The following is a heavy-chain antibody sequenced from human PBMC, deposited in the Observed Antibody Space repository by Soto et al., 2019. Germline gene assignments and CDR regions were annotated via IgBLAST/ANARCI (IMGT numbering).Heavy chain of an antibody. CDR3: ARDLDY. Sequence: GGSLRLSCAASGFTFSSYAMHWVRQAPGKGLEWVAVISYDGSNKYYADSVKGRFTISRDNSKNTLYLQMNSLRAEDTAVYYCARDLDYWGQGTLVTVSA. J-gene: IGHJ4*02. CDR2: ISYDGSNK. V-gene: IGHV3-30-3*01. CDR1: GFTFSSYA.